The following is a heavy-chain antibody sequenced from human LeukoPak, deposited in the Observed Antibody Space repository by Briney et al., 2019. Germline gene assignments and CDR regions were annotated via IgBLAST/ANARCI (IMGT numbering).Heavy chain of an antibody. Sequence: ASVKVSCKASGYTFTGYYMHWVRQAPGQGLEWMGWINPNSGGTNYAQKFQGRVTMTRDTSISTAYMELSRLRSDDTAVYYCARDAIAAAGTQLPYYYYYMDVWGKGTTVTISS. CDR3: ARDAIAAAGTQLPYYYYYMDV. CDR2: INPNSGGT. V-gene: IGHV1-2*02. D-gene: IGHD6-13*01. J-gene: IGHJ6*03. CDR1: GYTFTGYY.